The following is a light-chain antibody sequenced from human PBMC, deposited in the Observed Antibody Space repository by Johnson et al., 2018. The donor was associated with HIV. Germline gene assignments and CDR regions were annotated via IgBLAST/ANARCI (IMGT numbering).Light chain of an antibody. CDR1: SSNIGNNY. Sequence: HSVLTQPPSVSAAPGQKVTISCSGSSSNIGNNYVSWYQQLPGTAPKLLIYDSYKRHSGIPDRFSGSKAGSSATLGIAGLQTGDEADYYCGTSDSSLSIFVFGTGTKVTVL. J-gene: IGLJ1*01. CDR3: GTSDSSLSIFV. CDR2: DSY. V-gene: IGLV1-51*01.